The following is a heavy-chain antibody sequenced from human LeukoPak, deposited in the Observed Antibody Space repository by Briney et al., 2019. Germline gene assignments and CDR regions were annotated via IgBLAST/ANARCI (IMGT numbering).Heavy chain of an antibody. CDR1: GFTFSSYW. D-gene: IGHD2-2*03. CDR3: ARVEIVVVPAVPNFDY. CDR2: IKQDGSEK. V-gene: IGHV3-7*01. J-gene: IGHJ4*02. Sequence: GGSLRLSCAASGFTFSSYWMGWVRQAPGKGLEWVANIKQDGSEKYYVDSVKGRFTISRDNAKNSLYPQMNSLRAEDTAVYYCARVEIVVVPAVPNFDYWGQGTLVTVSS.